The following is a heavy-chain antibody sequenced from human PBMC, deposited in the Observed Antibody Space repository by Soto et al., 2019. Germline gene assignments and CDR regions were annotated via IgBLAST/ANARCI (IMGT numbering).Heavy chain of an antibody. J-gene: IGHJ4*02. Sequence: QVQLVESGGGVVQPGRSLRLSCAASGFTFSSYGMHWVRQAPGKGLEWVAVISYDGSNKYYADSVKGRFTISRDNSKNPVYLQINRLRAEDTAVYYWAKGPDRKGYYYEYWGQGTLVTVSS. CDR2: ISYDGSNK. CDR3: AKGPDRKGYYYEY. CDR1: GFTFSSYG. D-gene: IGHD3-22*01. V-gene: IGHV3-30*18.